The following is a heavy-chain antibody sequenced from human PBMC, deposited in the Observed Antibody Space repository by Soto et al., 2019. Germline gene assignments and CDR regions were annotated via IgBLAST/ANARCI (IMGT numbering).Heavy chain of an antibody. Sequence: ASVKVSCKASGYTFTSYYMHWVRQAPGQGLEWMGIINPSGGSTSYAQKFQGRVTMTRDTSTSTVYMELSSLRSEDTAVYYCAREPYDYDYTVPANWFDPWGQGTLVTVSS. CDR3: AREPYDYDYTVPANWFDP. J-gene: IGHJ5*02. D-gene: IGHD3-16*01. V-gene: IGHV1-46*01. CDR1: GYTFTSYY. CDR2: INPSGGST.